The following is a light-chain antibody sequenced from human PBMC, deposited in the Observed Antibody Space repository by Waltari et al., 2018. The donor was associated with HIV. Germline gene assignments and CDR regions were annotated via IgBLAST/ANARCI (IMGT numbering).Light chain of an antibody. CDR2: GNS. J-gene: IGLJ1*01. CDR1: SSNIGAGYH. CDR3: QSHDSSLSGYV. Sequence: QSVLTQPPSVSGAPGPRVTISRTGSSSNIGAGYHVHWYQQLPGTAPKLLIYGNSNRPSGVPDRFSGSKSGTSASLAITGLQAEDEADYYCQSHDSSLSGYVFGTGTKVTVL. V-gene: IGLV1-40*01.